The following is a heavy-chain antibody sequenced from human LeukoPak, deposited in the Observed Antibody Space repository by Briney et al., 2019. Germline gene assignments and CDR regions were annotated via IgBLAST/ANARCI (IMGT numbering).Heavy chain of an antibody. V-gene: IGHV3-66*04. D-gene: IGHD5-18*01. CDR3: ARPYSNHLFGMDI. CDR1: GSTVSSYY. J-gene: IGHJ6*02. CDR2: IYSGCST. Sequence: GGSLRLSCAASGSTVSSYYMTWFRQAPGKGVESVSVIYSGCSTYYADSVKGRVAISRDNSQNTVFLQMNSVRAEDTAVYYCARPYSNHLFGMDIWGQGTTVTVS.